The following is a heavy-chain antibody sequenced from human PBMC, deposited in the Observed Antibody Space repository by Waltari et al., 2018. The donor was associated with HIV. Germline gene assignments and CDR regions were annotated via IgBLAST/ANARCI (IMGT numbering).Heavy chain of an antibody. Sequence: QVQLVQSGAAVKKPGSSVKVSCKASGGSFSSYVISWVRQAPGQGLEWMGGIIPMFGAANYAQNFLSRVTISADESTKTAYMELSGLRSEDTAMYYCARETQETTGGRIFDFWGQGTMVTVSS. J-gene: IGHJ4*02. CDR3: ARETQETTGGRIFDF. CDR2: IIPMFGAA. V-gene: IGHV1-69*12. D-gene: IGHD4-17*01. CDR1: GGSFSSYV.